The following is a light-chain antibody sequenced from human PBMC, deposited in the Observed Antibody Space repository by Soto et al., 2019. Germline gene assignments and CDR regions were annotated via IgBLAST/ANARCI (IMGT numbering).Light chain of an antibody. CDR3: QQRSNWPPLT. CDR2: DAS. CDR1: QSVGSY. Sequence: EIAVTQSPATLSLSPGERATLSCRTSQSVGSYLAWYQKKPGQGPRLLIYDASNRATGIPARFSGGGSGRDFTLTISSLEPEDFSVYYCQQRSNWPPLTFGGGTKVEI. J-gene: IGKJ4*01. V-gene: IGKV3-11*02.